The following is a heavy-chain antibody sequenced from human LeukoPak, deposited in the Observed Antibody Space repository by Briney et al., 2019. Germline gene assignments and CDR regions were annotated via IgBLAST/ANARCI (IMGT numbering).Heavy chain of an antibody. Sequence: SETLSLTCTVSGYSISSGYYWGWIRQPPGKGLEWIGSIYSSGSTYYNASLQSRVTISIETSKNQISLGLNSVTAADTAMYYCAKSGGYGLIDYWGQGTLVTVSS. J-gene: IGHJ4*02. D-gene: IGHD1-26*01. V-gene: IGHV4-38-2*02. CDR1: GYSISSGYY. CDR3: AKSGGYGLIDY. CDR2: IYSSGST.